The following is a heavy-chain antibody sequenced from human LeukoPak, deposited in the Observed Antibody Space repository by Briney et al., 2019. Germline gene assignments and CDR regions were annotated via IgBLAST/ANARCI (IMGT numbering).Heavy chain of an antibody. D-gene: IGHD2-2*01. Sequence: PSETLSLTCTVSGGSISSSSYYWGWIRQPPGKGLEWIGSIYYSGNTYYNPSLKSRVTISVDTSKNQFSLKLSSVTAADTAVYYCASPTSNAPHYRDVWGKGTTVTVSS. CDR3: ASPTSNAPHYRDV. J-gene: IGHJ6*03. CDR2: IYYSGNT. CDR1: GGSISSSSYY. V-gene: IGHV4-39*01.